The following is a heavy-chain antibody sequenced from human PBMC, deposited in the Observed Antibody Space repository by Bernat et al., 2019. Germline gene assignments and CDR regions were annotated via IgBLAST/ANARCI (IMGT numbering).Heavy chain of an antibody. CDR1: VYTFPSSG. J-gene: IGHJ4*02. Sequence: VQLVQSGAEVKKPGASVKVSCKASVYTFPSSGISWLRQALVQGLEWMGWTSAYNGNTNYAQKLQGRVTMNTDTSTSTAYMELRSLRSDDTAVYYCARAGTVVTTYEFDYWGQGTLVTVSS. CDR3: ARAGTVVTTYEFDY. D-gene: IGHD2-21*02. CDR2: TSAYNGNT. V-gene: IGHV1-18*01.